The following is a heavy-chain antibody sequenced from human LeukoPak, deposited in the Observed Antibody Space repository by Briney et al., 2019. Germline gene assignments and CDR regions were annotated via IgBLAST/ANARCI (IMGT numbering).Heavy chain of an antibody. CDR1: AGSISIYH. J-gene: IGHJ5*02. CDR2: IYDSGSI. V-gene: IGHV4-59*01. CDR3: VRVDSSNWHPTRFDP. D-gene: IGHD6-13*01. Sequence: SETLSLTCSVSAGSISIYHWSGIRQPPGKGLEWFVYIYDSGSITYNPSLRSRLIISIDASTHQLPLELRSVTAAETAVYYCVRVDSSNWHPTRFDPWGEGTLVTVSS.